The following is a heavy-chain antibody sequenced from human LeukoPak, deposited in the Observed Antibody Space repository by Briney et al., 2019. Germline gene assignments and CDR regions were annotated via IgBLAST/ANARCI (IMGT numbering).Heavy chain of an antibody. CDR3: TTTTYCSGGSCYDFDY. Sequence: GGSLRLSCAASGFTFSNAWMSWVRQAPGKGLEWVGRIKSKADGGTTDYAAPVKGRFTISRDDSKNTLYLQMNSLKTEDTAVYYCTTTTYCSGGSCYDFDYWGQGTLVTVSS. CDR2: IKSKADGGTT. J-gene: IGHJ4*02. D-gene: IGHD2-15*01. CDR1: GFTFSNAW. V-gene: IGHV3-15*01.